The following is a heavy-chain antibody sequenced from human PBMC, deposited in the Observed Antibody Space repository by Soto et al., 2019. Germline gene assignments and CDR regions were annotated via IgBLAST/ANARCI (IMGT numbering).Heavy chain of an antibody. CDR3: ASSIAARPAFDY. Sequence: PSETLSLTCAVYGGSFSGYYWGWIRKPPGKGLEWIGEINHSGSTNYNPSLKSRVTISVDTSKNQFSLKLSSVTAADTAVYYCASSIAARPAFDYWGQGTLVTVPQ. CDR2: INHSGST. CDR1: GGSFSGYY. V-gene: IGHV4-34*01. D-gene: IGHD6-6*01. J-gene: IGHJ4*02.